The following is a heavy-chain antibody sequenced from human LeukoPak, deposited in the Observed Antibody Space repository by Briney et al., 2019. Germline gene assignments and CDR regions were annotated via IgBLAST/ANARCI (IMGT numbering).Heavy chain of an antibody. CDR1: GFSFSNYW. Sequence: GGSLRLSCAASGFSFSNYWMHWVRQAPGKGLVWVSRINSDGSSTSYADSVKGRFTISRDNAKNTLYLQMNSLRAEDTAVYYCARGSSGYSSSSFDYWGQGTLVTVSS. V-gene: IGHV3-74*01. CDR2: INSDGSST. D-gene: IGHD6-13*01. J-gene: IGHJ4*02. CDR3: ARGSSGYSSSSFDY.